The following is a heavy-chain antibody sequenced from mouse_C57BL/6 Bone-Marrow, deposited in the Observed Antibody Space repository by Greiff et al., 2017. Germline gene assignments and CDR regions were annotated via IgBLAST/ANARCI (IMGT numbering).Heavy chain of an antibody. J-gene: IGHJ3*01. Sequence: VQLQESGPGLVAPSQSLSITCTVSGFSLTSYAISWVRQPPGKGLEWLGVIWTGGGTNYNSALKSRLSISRDNSKSQVFLKMNSLQTDDTARYYCARVDYYGSSYRFAYWGQGTLVTVSA. V-gene: IGHV2-9-1*01. CDR1: GFSLTSYA. D-gene: IGHD1-1*01. CDR3: ARVDYYGSSYRFAY. CDR2: IWTGGGT.